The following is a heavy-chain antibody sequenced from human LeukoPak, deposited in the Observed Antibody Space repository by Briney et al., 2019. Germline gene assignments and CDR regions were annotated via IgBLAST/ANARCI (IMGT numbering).Heavy chain of an antibody. V-gene: IGHV3-7*01. J-gene: IGHJ4*02. CDR2: IKQDGREK. D-gene: IGHD3-9*01. CDR3: ARQPTIAYYFDY. CDR1: GFTFSSYW. Sequence: GGSLRLSCAASGFTFSSYWVCRVRQVLGEGLEWVSNIKQDGREKYYVDSVKGRFTISRDNAKNSLYLQMSSLRADDTAVYYCARQPTIAYYFDYWGQGTLVTVSS.